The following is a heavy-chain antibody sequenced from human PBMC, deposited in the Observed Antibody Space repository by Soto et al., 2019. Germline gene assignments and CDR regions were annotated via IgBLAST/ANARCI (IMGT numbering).Heavy chain of an antibody. V-gene: IGHV3-66*01. CDR3: ARDPLYSSGQEGAFDI. J-gene: IGHJ3*02. Sequence: GGSLRLSCAASGFTVSSNYMSWVRQAPGKGLERVSVIYSGGSTYYADYVKGRFTISRDNSKNTLYLQMNSLRAEDTAVYYCARDPLYSSGQEGAFDIWGQGTMVT. CDR1: GFTVSSNY. CDR2: IYSGGST. D-gene: IGHD6-19*01.